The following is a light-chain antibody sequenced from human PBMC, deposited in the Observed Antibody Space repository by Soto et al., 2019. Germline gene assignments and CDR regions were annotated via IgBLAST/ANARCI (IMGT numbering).Light chain of an antibody. Sequence: AIRLTQCASSLYASVLYRVTITCRTSQAIRTALGWYQQKPGKVPKLLIYAASILQSGVPSRFSGSGSGTDFTLTISSLQPEDFATYYCLLDFRYFWAFGQGTKVDI. CDR1: QAIRTA. CDR2: AAS. V-gene: IGKV1-6*01. CDR3: LLDFRYFWA. J-gene: IGKJ1*01.